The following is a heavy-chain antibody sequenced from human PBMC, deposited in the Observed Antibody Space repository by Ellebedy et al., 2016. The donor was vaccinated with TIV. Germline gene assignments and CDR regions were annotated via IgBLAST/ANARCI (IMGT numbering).Heavy chain of an antibody. Sequence: AASVKVSCKASGGTFSSYAISWVRQAPGQGLEWMGGIIPSFGTANYVQKFQGRVTITADESTSTAYMELSSLRSEDTAMYYCARPIGSTWNYFDYWGQGTLVTVSS. CDR3: ARPIGSTWNYFDY. CDR1: GGTFSSYA. D-gene: IGHD6-13*01. CDR2: IIPSFGTA. V-gene: IGHV1-69*13. J-gene: IGHJ4*02.